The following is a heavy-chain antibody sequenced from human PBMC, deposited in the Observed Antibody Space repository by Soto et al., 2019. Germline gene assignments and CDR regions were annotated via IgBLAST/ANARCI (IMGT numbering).Heavy chain of an antibody. Sequence: QVQLQESGPGLVKPSGTLSLTCAVSGGSISSSNWWSWVRQPPGKGLEWVGEIYHSGSTNYNPSLKSRVPLEVDHSENQFSLKLISVTAADTAVYYCARVGLGGGVIVSGHDYWRQGTLVTVSS. V-gene: IGHV4-4*02. J-gene: IGHJ4*02. D-gene: IGHD3-16*02. CDR2: IYHSGST. CDR1: GGSISSSNW. CDR3: ARVGLGGGVIVSGHDY.